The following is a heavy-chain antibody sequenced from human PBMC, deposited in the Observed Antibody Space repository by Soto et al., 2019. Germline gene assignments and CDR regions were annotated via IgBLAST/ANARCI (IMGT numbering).Heavy chain of an antibody. CDR1: GFTFSSYG. J-gene: IGHJ4*02. CDR2: IWYDGSNK. D-gene: IGHD5-12*01. Sequence: QVQLVESGGGVVQPGRSLRLSCAASGFTFSSYGMHWVRQAPGKGLEWVAVIWYDGSNKYYADSVKGRFTISRDNSKNTLYLQMNSLRAEDTAVYYCARESLVDTIWAYYFDYWGQGTLVTVSS. CDR3: ARESLVDTIWAYYFDY. V-gene: IGHV3-33*01.